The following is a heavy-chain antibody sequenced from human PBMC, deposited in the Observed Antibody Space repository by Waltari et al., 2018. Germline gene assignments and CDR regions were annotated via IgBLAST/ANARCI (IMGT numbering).Heavy chain of an antibody. Sequence: QVQLVQSGAEVKKPGSSVKVSCKAYGGTFSSYAISWVRQAPGQGLEWMGGIIPIFGTANYAQKFQGRVTITTDESTSTAYMELSSLRSEDTAMYYCAREGYSGYDTESFDYWGQGTLVTVSS. CDR2: IIPIFGTA. D-gene: IGHD5-12*01. V-gene: IGHV1-69*05. CDR3: AREGYSGYDTESFDY. CDR1: GGTFSSYA. J-gene: IGHJ4*02.